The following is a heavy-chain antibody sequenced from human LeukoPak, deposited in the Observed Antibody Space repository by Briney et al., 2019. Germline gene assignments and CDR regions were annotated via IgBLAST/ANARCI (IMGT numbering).Heavy chain of an antibody. D-gene: IGHD2-15*01. Sequence: TLSLTCTVSGGSISSYYWSWIRQPAGKGLEWIGRIYTSGSTNYNPSLKSRVTISVDTSKNQFSLKLSSVTAADTAVYYCARQTGLPGYYYYYMDVWGKGTTVTVSS. CDR2: IYTSGST. V-gene: IGHV4-4*07. CDR3: ARQTGLPGYYYYYMDV. J-gene: IGHJ6*03. CDR1: GGSISSYY.